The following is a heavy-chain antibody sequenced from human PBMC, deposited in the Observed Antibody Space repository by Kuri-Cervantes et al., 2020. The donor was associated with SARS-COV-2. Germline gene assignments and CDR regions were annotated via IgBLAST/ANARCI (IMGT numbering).Heavy chain of an antibody. CDR3: ARGGYDSSGYYYGLGFDY. D-gene: IGHD3-22*01. V-gene: IGHV4-34*01. CDR2: INHSGST. J-gene: IGHJ4*02. CDR1: GGSFSGYY. Sequence: SETLSLTCAAYGGSFSGYYWSWIRQPPGKGLEWIGEINHSGSTNYNPSLKSRVTISVDTSKNQFSLKLSSVTAADTAVYYCARGGYDSSGYYYGLGFDYWGQGTLVTVSS.